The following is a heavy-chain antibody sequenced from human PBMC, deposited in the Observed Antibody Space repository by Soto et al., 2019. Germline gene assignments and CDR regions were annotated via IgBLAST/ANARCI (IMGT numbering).Heavy chain of an antibody. Sequence: QVHLVESGGGVVQPGRSLRLSCAVSGFTFNDYGMHWVRQAPGKGLEWVAVIWFDGSNKDYVDSVRGRFTISRDNSKNTLYLQMSSLRVEDTAVYYCARDRSMAATIFFDYWGQGTLVTVSS. V-gene: IGHV3-33*01. CDR2: IWFDGSNK. D-gene: IGHD1-7*01. CDR3: ARDRSMAATIFFDY. CDR1: GFTFNDYG. J-gene: IGHJ4*02.